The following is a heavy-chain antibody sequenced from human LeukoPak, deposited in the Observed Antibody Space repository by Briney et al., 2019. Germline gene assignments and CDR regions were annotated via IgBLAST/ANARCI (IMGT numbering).Heavy chain of an antibody. CDR3: ARDGDGDYVFSYYFDY. J-gene: IGHJ4*02. V-gene: IGHV3-48*01. Sequence: GGSLRLSCAASGFIFSSYGMNWVRQAPGKGLEWVSYISSSSSSIYYADSVKGRFTISRDNAQNSLYLQMNSLRAEDTAVYYCARDGDGDYVFSYYFDYWGQGTLVTVSS. CDR1: GFIFSSYG. D-gene: IGHD4-17*01. CDR2: ISSSSSSI.